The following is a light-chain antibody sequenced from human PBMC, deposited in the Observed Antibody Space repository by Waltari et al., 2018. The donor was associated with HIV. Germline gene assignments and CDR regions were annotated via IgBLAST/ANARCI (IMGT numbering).Light chain of an antibody. V-gene: IGKV3-11*01. CDR1: QSLSRF. Sequence: EVVLTQSPATLSLSPGERATLSCRASQSLSRFLAWYQQKPGQAPRLLIYDASNMATGIPGRFSGSGSGTDFTLTINSLEPEDFAVYYCQQRSNGAPLTFGGGTKVEIK. J-gene: IGKJ4*01. CDR3: QQRSNGAPLT. CDR2: DAS.